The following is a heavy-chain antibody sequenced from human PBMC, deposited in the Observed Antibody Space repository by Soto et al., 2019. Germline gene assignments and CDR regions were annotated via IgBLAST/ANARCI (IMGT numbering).Heavy chain of an antibody. J-gene: IGHJ4*02. CDR3: ARDIGFDYVN. V-gene: IGHV3-7*01. Sequence: PGGSRRLSCAVSEFNVMSYWMSWVRQAPGKGLEWVASIKVDGSEMYYLASVRGRFPISRDSAGNALQLAMNYLSAEDTGVYFCARDIGFDYVNWGQGTLVTVSS. CDR2: IKVDGSEM. CDR1: EFNVMSYW. D-gene: IGHD3-16*01.